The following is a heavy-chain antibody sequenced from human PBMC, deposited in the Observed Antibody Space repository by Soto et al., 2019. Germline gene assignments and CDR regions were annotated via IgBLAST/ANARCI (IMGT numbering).Heavy chain of an antibody. CDR2: ISWNSGSI. V-gene: IGHV3-9*01. Sequence: GGSLRLSCAASGFTFDDYAMHWVRQAPGKGLEWVSGISWNSGSIGYADSVKGRFTISRDNAKNSLYLQMNSLRAEDTALYYCAKDTPSYQYYFDYWGQGTLVTVSS. CDR1: GFTFDDYA. D-gene: IGHD2-2*01. CDR3: AKDTPSYQYYFDY. J-gene: IGHJ4*02.